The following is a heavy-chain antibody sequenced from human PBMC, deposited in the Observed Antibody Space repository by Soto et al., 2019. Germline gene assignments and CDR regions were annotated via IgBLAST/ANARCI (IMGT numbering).Heavy chain of an antibody. J-gene: IGHJ4*02. D-gene: IGHD2-15*01. CDR3: AKNGGYYLEY. V-gene: IGHV4-4*02. CDR2: VSHLGST. CDR1: GDSISRSNW. Sequence: QVQLQESGPGLVKPSGTLSLTCAVSGDSISRSNWGSWVRQTPGEGLGWIGEVSHLGSTTYNPSLKSRVTISVDKSKNQLSLELTSVTAADTAVYYCAKNGGYYLEYWGQGAPVAVSS.